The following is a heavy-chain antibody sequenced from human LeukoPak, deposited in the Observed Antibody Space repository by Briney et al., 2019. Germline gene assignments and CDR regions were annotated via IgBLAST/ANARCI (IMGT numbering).Heavy chain of an antibody. Sequence: ASVKVSCKASGYTFTSYGISWVRQAPGQGLEWMGWISAYNGNTNYAQKLQGRVTMTTDTSTSTAYMELRSLRSDDTAVYYYARDRTTVTTYYFDYWGQGTLVTVSS. CDR3: ARDRTTVTTYYFDY. V-gene: IGHV1-18*01. D-gene: IGHD4-17*01. CDR2: ISAYNGNT. J-gene: IGHJ4*02. CDR1: GYTFTSYG.